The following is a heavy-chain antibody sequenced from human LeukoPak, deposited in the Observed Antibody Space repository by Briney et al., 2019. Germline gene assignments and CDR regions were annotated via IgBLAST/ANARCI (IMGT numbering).Heavy chain of an antibody. J-gene: IGHJ3*02. CDR1: GDSISSGDYY. CDR3: ARGPYSYDSSGAFDI. D-gene: IGHD3-22*01. Sequence: SQTLSLTCTVSGDSISSGDYYWSWIRQPAGKGLEWIGRISSSGSTNYNPSLKSRVTISVDTSKNQFSLKLSSVTAADTAVYFCARGPYSYDSSGAFDIWGQGTMVNVSS. CDR2: ISSSGST. V-gene: IGHV4-61*02.